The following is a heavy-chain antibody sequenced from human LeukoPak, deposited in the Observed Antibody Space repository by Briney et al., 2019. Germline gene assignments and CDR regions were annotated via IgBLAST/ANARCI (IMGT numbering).Heavy chain of an antibody. CDR2: ISAYNGHT. CDR1: GYTFTSYG. D-gene: IGHD1-26*01. CDR3: ARGPNSGSYYFLGGEGPIDY. Sequence: ASVKVSCKASGYTFTSYGISWVRQAPGQGLEWMGWISAYNGHTNYAQKLQGRVTMTTDTSTSTAYMELRSLRSDDTAVYYCARGPNSGSYYFLGGEGPIDYWGQGTLVTVSS. J-gene: IGHJ4*02. V-gene: IGHV1-18*01.